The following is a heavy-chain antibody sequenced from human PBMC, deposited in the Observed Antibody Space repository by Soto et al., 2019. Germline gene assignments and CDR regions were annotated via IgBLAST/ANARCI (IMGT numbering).Heavy chain of an antibody. CDR3: ARDWGKYCSSTSCYSGRVDY. CDR2: ISAYNGNT. Sequence: QVQLVQSGAEVKKPGASVKVSCKASGYTFTSYGISWVRQAPGQGLEWMGWISAYNGNTNYAQKLQGRVTMTTDTSTSTAYMELRSLRCDDTAVYYCARDWGKYCSSTSCYSGRVDYWGQGTLVTVSS. V-gene: IGHV1-18*01. J-gene: IGHJ4*02. CDR1: GYTFTSYG. D-gene: IGHD2-2*01.